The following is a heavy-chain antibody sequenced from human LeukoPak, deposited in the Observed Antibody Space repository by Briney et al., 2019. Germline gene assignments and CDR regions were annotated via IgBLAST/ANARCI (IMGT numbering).Heavy chain of an antibody. CDR2: IYHSGNA. CDR1: SYSISSGYF. Sequence: SETLSLTCTVSSYSISSGYFWGWIRQPPGKGLEWIGSIYHSGNAYYNPSLKSRVTISVDTSKNQFSLQLSSVAAADTAVYYCASLKNYYDSSGYLVTDAFDIWGQGTMVTVSS. D-gene: IGHD3-22*01. V-gene: IGHV4-38-2*02. CDR3: ASLKNYYDSSGYLVTDAFDI. J-gene: IGHJ3*02.